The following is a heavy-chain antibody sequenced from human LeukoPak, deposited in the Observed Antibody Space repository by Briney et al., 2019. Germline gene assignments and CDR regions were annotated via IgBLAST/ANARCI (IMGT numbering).Heavy chain of an antibody. J-gene: IGHJ5*02. CDR2: IIPIFGTA. V-gene: IGHV1-69*13. CDR3: ARDKRDGRKAAAGPSTVNWFGP. CDR1: GGTFSSYA. D-gene: IGHD6-13*01. Sequence: GASVKVSCKASGGTFSSYAISWVRQAPGQGLEWMGGIIPIFGTANYAQKFQGRVTITADESTSTAYMELSSLRSEDTAVYYCARDKRDGRKAAAGPSTVNWFGPWGQGTLVTVSS.